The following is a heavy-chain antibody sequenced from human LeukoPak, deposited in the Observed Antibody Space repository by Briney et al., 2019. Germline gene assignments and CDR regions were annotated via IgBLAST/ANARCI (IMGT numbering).Heavy chain of an antibody. CDR2: ISYDGSNK. J-gene: IGHJ4*02. D-gene: IGHD6-13*01. CDR1: GFTFSSYA. V-gene: IGHV3-30*04. CDR3: ARDPYSPSWYKD. Sequence: PGGSLRLSCAASGFTFSSYAMHWVRQAPGKGLEWVAVISYDGSNKYYADSVKGRFTISRDNSKNTLYLQMNSLRGEDTAVYYCARDPYSPSWYKDWGQGTLVIVSS.